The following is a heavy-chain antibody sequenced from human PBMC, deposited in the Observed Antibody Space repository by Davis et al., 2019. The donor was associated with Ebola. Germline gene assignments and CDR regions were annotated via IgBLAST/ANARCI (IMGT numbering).Heavy chain of an antibody. D-gene: IGHD3-10*01. Sequence: AASVKVSCKASGYTFTSYYMHWVRQAPGQGLEWMGIINPSGGSTSYAQKFQGRVTMTRDTSTSTVYMELSSLRSEDTAVYYCASSGSGGYYFDYWGQGTLVTVSS. CDR2: INPSGGST. CDR3: ASSGSGGYYFDY. V-gene: IGHV1-46*03. J-gene: IGHJ4*02. CDR1: GYTFTSYY.